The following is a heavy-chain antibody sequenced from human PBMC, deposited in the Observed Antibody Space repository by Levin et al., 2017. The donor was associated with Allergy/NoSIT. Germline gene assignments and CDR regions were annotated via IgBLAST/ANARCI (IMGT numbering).Heavy chain of an antibody. D-gene: IGHD4-17*01. V-gene: IGHV4-59*01. CDR2: IYYSGST. CDR3: ARAPYGDYAWYYYGMDV. CDR1: GGSISSYY. Sequence: SQTLSLTCTVSGGSISSYYWSWIRQPPGKGLEWIGYIYYSGSTNYNPSLKSRVTISVDTSKNQFSLKLSSVTAADTAVYYCARAPYGDYAWYYYGMDVWGQGTTVTVSS. J-gene: IGHJ6*02.